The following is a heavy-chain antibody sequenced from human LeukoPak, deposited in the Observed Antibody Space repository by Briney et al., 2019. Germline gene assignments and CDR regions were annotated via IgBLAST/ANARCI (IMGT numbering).Heavy chain of an antibody. Sequence: GGSLRLSCAASGSTFSSHAMNWVRQAPGKGLEWVAVISYDGSNKYYVDSVKGRFTISRDNSKNTLYLQMNSLRAEDTAVYYCARGGPAAGRFDYWGQGTLVTVSS. J-gene: IGHJ4*02. V-gene: IGHV3-30*04. D-gene: IGHD6-13*01. CDR2: ISYDGSNK. CDR1: GSTFSSHA. CDR3: ARGGPAAGRFDY.